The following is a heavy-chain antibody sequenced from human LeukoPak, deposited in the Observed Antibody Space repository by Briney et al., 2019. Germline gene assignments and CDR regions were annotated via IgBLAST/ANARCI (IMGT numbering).Heavy chain of an antibody. CDR1: GFTFSSYG. Sequence: PGGSLRLSCAASGFTFSSYGMHWVRQAPGKGLEWVAVISYDGSNKYYADSVKGRFTISRDNSKNTLYLQMNSLRAEDTAVYYCAKAPITMKFAFDIWGQGTMVTVSS. J-gene: IGHJ3*02. CDR2: ISYDGSNK. V-gene: IGHV3-30*18. CDR3: AKAPITMKFAFDI. D-gene: IGHD3-22*01.